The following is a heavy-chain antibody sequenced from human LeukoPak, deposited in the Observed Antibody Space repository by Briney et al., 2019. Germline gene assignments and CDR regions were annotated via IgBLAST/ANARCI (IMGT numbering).Heavy chain of an antibody. J-gene: IGHJ6*03. CDR1: GFTVSSNY. D-gene: IGHD1-26*01. V-gene: IGHV3-21*01. CDR2: ITRGSIYT. CDR3: ARDPYNGSYGDDYYYYMDV. Sequence: GGSLRLSCAASGFTVSSNYMNWVRQTPGKGLEWVSSITRGSIYTFYADSVKGRFTISRDNAKNSLSLQMNSLRAEDTAVYYCARDPYNGSYGDDYYYYMDVWGKGTTVTISS.